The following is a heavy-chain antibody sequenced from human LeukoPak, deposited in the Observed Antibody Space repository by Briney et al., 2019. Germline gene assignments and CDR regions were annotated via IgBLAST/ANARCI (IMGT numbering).Heavy chain of an antibody. CDR1: GGSVSSGDYY. CDR2: IYDNGST. V-gene: IGHV4-30-2*01. J-gene: IGHJ3*02. Sequence: KPSETLSLTCSVSGGSVSSGDYYWSWIRQPPGKGLEWIGYIYDNGSTYYNPSLKSRVTISVDRPKNQFSLKLSSVTAADTAVYYCARVHMVRGVIIAFDIWGQGTMVTVSS. D-gene: IGHD3-10*01. CDR3: ARVHMVRGVIIAFDI.